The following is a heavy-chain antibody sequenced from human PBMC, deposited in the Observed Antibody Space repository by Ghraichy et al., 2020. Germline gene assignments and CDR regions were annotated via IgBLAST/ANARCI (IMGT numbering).Heavy chain of an antibody. J-gene: IGHJ5*02. V-gene: IGHV4-4*09. CDR1: GGSISSYY. CDR3: ARATTISYNWFDP. CDR2: IYTSGST. Sequence: SETLSLTCTVSGGSISSYYWSWIRQPPGKGLEWIGYIYTSGSTNYNPSLKSRVTISIDTSKSQFSLKLSSVTAADTAVYYCARATTISYNWFDPWGQGTLVTVSS. D-gene: IGHD3-3*01.